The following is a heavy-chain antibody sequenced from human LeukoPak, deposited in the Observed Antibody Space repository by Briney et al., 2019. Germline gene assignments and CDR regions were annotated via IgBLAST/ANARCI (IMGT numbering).Heavy chain of an antibody. CDR2: ISYDGSNK. V-gene: IGHV3-30*03. CDR1: GFTFSSYG. CDR3: AAAVAAAPGAY. Sequence: GGSLRLSCAASGFTFSSYGMHWVRQAPGKGLEWVAVISYDGSNKYYADSVKGRFTISRDNSKNTLYLQMNSLRAEDTAVYYCAAAVAAAPGAYWGQGTLVTVSS. D-gene: IGHD6-13*01. J-gene: IGHJ4*02.